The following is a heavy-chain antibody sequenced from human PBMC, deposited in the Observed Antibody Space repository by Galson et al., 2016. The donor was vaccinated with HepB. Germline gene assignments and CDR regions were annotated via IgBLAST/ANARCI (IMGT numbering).Heavy chain of an antibody. D-gene: IGHD1/OR15-1a*01. CDR3: ATHPEHPHGSS. V-gene: IGHV3-66*01. Sequence: SLRLSCAVSGFTVNNNYMSWVRQAPGKGLEGVSVMYSGGVMNYGDSVKGRATISRDNSKNILYLQLNSLRVEDTGVYYCATHPEHPHGSSGGQGTLVTLSS. CDR2: MYSGGVM. J-gene: IGHJ4*02. CDR1: GFTVNNNY.